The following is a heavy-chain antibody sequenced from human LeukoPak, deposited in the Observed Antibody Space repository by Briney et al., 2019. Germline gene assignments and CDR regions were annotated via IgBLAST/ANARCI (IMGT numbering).Heavy chain of an antibody. Sequence: SETLSLTCTVSGGSISIYYWNWIRQPPGKGLEWIGYIYNSGSSTIYNPSLKSRVTISVDTSKNQFSLKLSSVTAADTAVYYCARHATTGIAAAGTEYFQHWGQGTLVTVSS. CDR3: ARHATTGIAAAGTEYFQH. CDR2: IYNSGSST. CDR1: GGSISIYY. J-gene: IGHJ1*01. D-gene: IGHD6-13*01. V-gene: IGHV4-59*08.